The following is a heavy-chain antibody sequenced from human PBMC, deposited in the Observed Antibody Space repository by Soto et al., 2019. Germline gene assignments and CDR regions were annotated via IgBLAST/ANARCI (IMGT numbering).Heavy chain of an antibody. D-gene: IGHD5-12*01. Sequence: GGSLRLSCAVSGFTFTNYAMSWVRQAPGKGLEWVSSISATGGATYYSDSVKGRFTISRDNSKTSLYLQMNSLRAEDSALYYCVKINGYSDYDPYWGQGTLVTVSS. J-gene: IGHJ4*02. CDR2: ISATGGAT. V-gene: IGHV3-23*01. CDR3: VKINGYSDYDPY. CDR1: GFTFTNYA.